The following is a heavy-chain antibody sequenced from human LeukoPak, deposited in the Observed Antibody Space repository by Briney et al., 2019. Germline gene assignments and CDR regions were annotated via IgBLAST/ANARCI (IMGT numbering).Heavy chain of an antibody. CDR3: AKDMSPAAGTGDYYYGMDV. CDR1: GFTFDDYA. Sequence: GGSLRLSCAASGFTFDDYAMHWVRQAPGKGLEWVSGISWNSGSIGYADSVKGRFTISRDNAKNSLYLQMNSLRAEDTALYYCAKDMSPAAGTGDYYYGMDVWGQGTTVTVSS. D-gene: IGHD6-13*01. V-gene: IGHV3-9*01. J-gene: IGHJ6*02. CDR2: ISWNSGSI.